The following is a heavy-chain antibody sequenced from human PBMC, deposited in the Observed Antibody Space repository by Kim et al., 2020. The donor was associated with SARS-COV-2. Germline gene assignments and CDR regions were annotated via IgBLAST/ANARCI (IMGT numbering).Heavy chain of an antibody. CDR1: GYTFTGYY. J-gene: IGHJ4*02. V-gene: IGHV1-2*06. CDR2: INPNSGGT. Sequence: ASVKVSCKASGYTFTGYYMHWVRQAPGQGLEWMGRINPNSGGTNYAQNFQVRVTMTRDTSISTVYMELSRLRSDDTAVYYCASGNDVLTGYYSVPYYFDYWGQGTLVTVSS. D-gene: IGHD3-9*01. CDR3: ASGNDVLTGYYSVPYYFDY.